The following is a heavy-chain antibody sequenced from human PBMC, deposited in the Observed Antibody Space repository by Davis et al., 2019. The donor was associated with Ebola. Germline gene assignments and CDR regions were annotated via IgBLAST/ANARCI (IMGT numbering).Heavy chain of an antibody. J-gene: IGHJ4*02. CDR3: ARGGIAAAAFDY. D-gene: IGHD6-13*01. V-gene: IGHV3-33*01. CDR2: IWYDGSNK. CDR1: GFTFSSYG. Sequence: GGSLRLSCAASGFTFSSYGMHWVRQAPGKGLEWVAVIWYDGSNKYYADSVKGRFTISRDNSKNTLYLQMNSLRAEDTAVYYCARGGIAAAAFDYWGQGTLVTVSS.